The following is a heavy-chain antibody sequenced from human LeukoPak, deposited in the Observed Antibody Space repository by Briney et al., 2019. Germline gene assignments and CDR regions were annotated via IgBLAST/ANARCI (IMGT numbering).Heavy chain of an antibody. D-gene: IGHD3-9*01. CDR2: IYPGDSGT. Sequence: PGESLKISCKGSGYTFTNYWIGWVLQMPGKGLEWMGRIYPGDSGTRYSPSFQGQVTISADKSITTAYLQWSSLKAPDTAIYYWARRSILTSYSLYYFDSWGQGTLVTVSS. CDR3: ARRSILTSYSLYYFDS. V-gene: IGHV5-51*01. J-gene: IGHJ4*02. CDR1: GYTFTNYW.